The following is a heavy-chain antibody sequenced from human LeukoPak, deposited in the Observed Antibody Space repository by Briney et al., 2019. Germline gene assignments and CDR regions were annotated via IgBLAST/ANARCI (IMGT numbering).Heavy chain of an antibody. J-gene: IGHJ4*02. CDR3: ARDGTAAGLYFDL. CDR1: GFTFSDSW. V-gene: IGHV3-7*01. Sequence: GGSLRLSCAVSGFTFSDSWMNWVRPAPGKGLEWVASIRQDGGEKSYVDSVKGRLTISRDNTKHSLYLQMSSLRAEDTGVYYCARDGTAAGLYFDLWGQGTLVTVSS. D-gene: IGHD6-13*01. CDR2: IRQDGGEK.